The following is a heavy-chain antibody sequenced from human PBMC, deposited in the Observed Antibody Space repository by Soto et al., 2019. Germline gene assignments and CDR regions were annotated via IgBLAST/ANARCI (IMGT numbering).Heavy chain of an antibody. J-gene: IGHJ4*02. V-gene: IGHV1-46*01. Sequence: ASVKVCCKASVYTFTSYYIHWVRQAPKQGLEWMGIINPSGGSTSYAQKFQGRVTMTRDTSTSTVYMELSSLRSEDTAVYYCARDWGYTYYYDSSGYPSYWGQGTLVTAPQ. D-gene: IGHD3-22*01. CDR3: ARDWGYTYYYDSSGYPSY. CDR1: VYTFTSYY. CDR2: INPSGGST.